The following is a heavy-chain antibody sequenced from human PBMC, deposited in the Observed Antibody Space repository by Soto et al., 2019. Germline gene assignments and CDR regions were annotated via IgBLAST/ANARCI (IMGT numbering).Heavy chain of an antibody. D-gene: IGHD6-6*01. Sequence: GGSLRLSCAAFSGYAMSWVRQAPGKGLEWVSAISGSGGSTYYADSVKGRFTISRDNSKNALYLQMNSLSAEDTAIYYCAKGSGGARPYYFEYWGQGTLVTVSS. CDR3: AKGSGGARPYYFEY. CDR2: ISGSGGST. J-gene: IGHJ4*02. V-gene: IGHV3-23*01. CDR1: SGYA.